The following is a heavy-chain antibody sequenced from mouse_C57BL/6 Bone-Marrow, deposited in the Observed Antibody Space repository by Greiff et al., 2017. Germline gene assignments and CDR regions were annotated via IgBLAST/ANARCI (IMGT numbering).Heavy chain of an antibody. Sequence: EVKVVESGGGLVKPGGSLKLSCAASGFTFSSYAMSWVRQTPEQRLEWVATISDGGSYTYYPDNVKGRFTISRDNAKNNLYLQMSHLKSEDTAMYYRAEDRAIVTAWFAYWDRGNRVTVSA. CDR1: GFTFSSYA. CDR2: ISDGGSYT. V-gene: IGHV5-4*03. CDR3: AEDRAIVTAWFAY. D-gene: IGHD2-5*01. J-gene: IGHJ3*01.